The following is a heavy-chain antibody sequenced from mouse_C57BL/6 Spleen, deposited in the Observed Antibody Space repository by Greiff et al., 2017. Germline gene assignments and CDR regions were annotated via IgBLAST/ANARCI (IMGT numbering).Heavy chain of an antibody. CDR1: GYTFTNYW. V-gene: IGHV1-63*01. CDR2: IYPGGGYT. D-gene: IGHD1-1*02. Sequence: QVQLKESGAELVRPGTSVKMSCKASGYTFTNYWIGWAKQRPGHGLEWIGDIYPGGGYTNYNEKFKGKATLTADKSSSTAYMQFSSLTSEDSAIYYCASDYGNYWGQGTTLTVSS. CDR3: ASDYGNY. J-gene: IGHJ2*01.